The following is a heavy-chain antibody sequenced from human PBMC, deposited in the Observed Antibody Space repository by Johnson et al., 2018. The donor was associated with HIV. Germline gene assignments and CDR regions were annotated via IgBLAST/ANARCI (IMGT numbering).Heavy chain of an antibody. CDR3: AKQYCSGGSCPRGYAFDI. CDR2: IRYDGSNK. D-gene: IGHD2-15*01. J-gene: IGHJ3*02. CDR1: GFTFSSYG. Sequence: QVQLVESGGGVVQPGGSLRLSCAASGFTFSSYGMHWVRQAPGKGLEWVAFIRYDGSNKYYADSVKGRFTISRDNSKNTLYLQMNSLRAEDTAVYYCAKQYCSGGSCPRGYAFDIWGQGTMVTVSS. V-gene: IGHV3-30*02.